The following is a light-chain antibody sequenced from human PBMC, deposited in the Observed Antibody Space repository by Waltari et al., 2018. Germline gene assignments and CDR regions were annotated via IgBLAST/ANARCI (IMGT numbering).Light chain of an antibody. CDR3: EQRRTWPLI. CDR1: QSVSYY. CDR2: DAS. Sequence: SCSASQSVSYYLACYQQRPGQAPRLLIYDASSRATGIPARFSGSESETVFTLTISSLEPEDFAVYYCEQRRTWPLIFGGVTKVE. J-gene: IGKJ4*01. V-gene: IGKV3-11*01.